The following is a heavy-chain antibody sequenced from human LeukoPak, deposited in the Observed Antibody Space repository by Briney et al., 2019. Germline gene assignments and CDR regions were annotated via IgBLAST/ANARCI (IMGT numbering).Heavy chain of an antibody. Sequence: SETLSLTCTVSGGSISSYYWSWIRQPAGKGLEWIGRIYTSGSTNFNPSLKSRATISVDTSKNQFSLKLSSVTAADTAVYYCARLGSPQGYGGNKAFDIWGHGTMVTVSS. D-gene: IGHD4-23*01. J-gene: IGHJ3*02. CDR2: IYTSGST. CDR1: GGSISSYY. V-gene: IGHV4-4*07. CDR3: ARLGSPQGYGGNKAFDI.